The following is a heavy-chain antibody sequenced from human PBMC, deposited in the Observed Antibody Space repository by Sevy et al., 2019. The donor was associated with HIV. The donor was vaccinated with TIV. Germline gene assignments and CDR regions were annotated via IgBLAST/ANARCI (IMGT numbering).Heavy chain of an antibody. CDR3: ASAGYYYDSSGYFRPYYFDY. CDR2: IYYSGST. V-gene: IGHV4-30-4*01. Sequence: SETLSLTCTVSGGSISSGDYYWSWIRQPPGKGREWIGYIYYSGSTYYNPSLKSRVTLSVDTSKTQFSLKLSPVTAADTAVYYCASAGYYYDSSGYFRPYYFDYWGQGTLVTVSS. D-gene: IGHD3-22*01. J-gene: IGHJ4*02. CDR1: GGSISSGDYY.